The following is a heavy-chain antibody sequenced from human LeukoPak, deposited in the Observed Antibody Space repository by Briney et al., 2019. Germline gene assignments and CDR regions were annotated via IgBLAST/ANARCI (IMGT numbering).Heavy chain of an antibody. CDR1: GGTFSSYA. V-gene: IGHV1-69*04. Sequence: GSSVKVSCKASGGTFSSYAISWVRQAPGQGLEWMGRIIPILGIANYAQKFQGRVTITADKSTSTAYMELSSLRSEDTAVYYCARERLGDVVVPAALSYGMDVWGLGTTATVSS. CDR3: ARERLGDVVVPAALSYGMDV. CDR2: IIPILGIA. J-gene: IGHJ6*02. D-gene: IGHD2-2*01.